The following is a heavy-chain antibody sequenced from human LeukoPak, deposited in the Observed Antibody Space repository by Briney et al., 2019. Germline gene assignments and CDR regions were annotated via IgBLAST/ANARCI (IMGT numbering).Heavy chain of an antibody. D-gene: IGHD3-10*01. CDR3: ARGYYGSGSHCCHMDV. V-gene: IGHV4-34*01. CDR2: INHSGST. Sequence: SETLSLTCAVYVGSFSGYFWSWIRQPPGKGLEWIGEINHSGSTNYNSSLKSRVTISVDTSKNQFSLKLSSVTAADTAVYYCARGYYGSGSHCCHMDVWGKGTTITVS. CDR1: VGSFSGYF. J-gene: IGHJ6*03.